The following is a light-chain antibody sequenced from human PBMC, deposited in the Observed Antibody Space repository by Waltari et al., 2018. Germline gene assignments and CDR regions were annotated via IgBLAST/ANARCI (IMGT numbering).Light chain of an antibody. V-gene: IGKV1-39*01. Sequence: DIQMTQSPSSLPASVGDRVTITCRASQSISSYLNWYQQKPGKAPKLLIYAASSVQSGVPSRFSGSGSGTDFTLTISSLQPEDFATYYCQQSYSTPYTFGQGTKLEIK. CDR2: AAS. J-gene: IGKJ2*01. CDR1: QSISSY. CDR3: QQSYSTPYT.